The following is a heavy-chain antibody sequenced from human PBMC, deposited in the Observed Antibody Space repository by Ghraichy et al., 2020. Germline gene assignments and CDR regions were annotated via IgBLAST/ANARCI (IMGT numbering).Heavy chain of an antibody. J-gene: IGHJ6*03. V-gene: IGHV3-21*01. CDR2: ISSSSSYI. Sequence: GGSLRLSCAASGFTFSSYSMNWVRQAPGKGLEWVSSISSSSSYIYYADSVKGRFTISRDNAKNSLYLQMNSLRAEDTAVYYCARDFHRGNFLGESYYYYYYMDVWGKGTTVTVSS. CDR3: ARDFHRGNFLGESYYYYYYMDV. CDR1: GFTFSSYS. D-gene: IGHD3-16*01.